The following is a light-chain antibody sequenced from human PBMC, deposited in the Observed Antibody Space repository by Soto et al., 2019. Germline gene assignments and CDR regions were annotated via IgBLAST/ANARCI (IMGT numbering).Light chain of an antibody. V-gene: IGLV2-8*01. CDR2: EVS. CDR1: SSDIGNYNF. J-gene: IGLJ1*01. Sequence: QSVLTQPPSASGSPGQSVAVSCTGTSSDIGNYNFVSWYQQHPGKAPKLMIYEVSKRPSGVPDSFSGSKSGNTASLTFSGLQAEDEADYYCSSYAGSNTYVFGTGTKVTVL. CDR3: SSYAGSNTYV.